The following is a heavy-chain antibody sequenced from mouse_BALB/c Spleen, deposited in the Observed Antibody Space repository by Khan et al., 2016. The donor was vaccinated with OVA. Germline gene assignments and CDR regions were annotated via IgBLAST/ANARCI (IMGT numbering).Heavy chain of an antibody. J-gene: IGHJ3*01. CDR1: GYTFTSYW. D-gene: IGHD2-1*01. CDR2: IFPGTGTT. V-gene: IGHV1S132*01. Sequence: VQLQESGAELVKPGASVKLSCKTSGYTFTSYWIQWVKQRPGQGLGWIGQIFPGTGTTYYNENFKGKATLTVDTSSSTAYMQLSSLTSADSAVYCCARGYFGNYEFAYWGQGTLVTVSP. CDR3: ARGYFGNYEFAY.